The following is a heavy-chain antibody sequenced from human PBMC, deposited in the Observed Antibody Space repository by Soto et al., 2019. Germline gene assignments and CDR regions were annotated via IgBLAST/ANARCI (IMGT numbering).Heavy chain of an antibody. Sequence: SETLSLTCGVSGGTIRSPDWWTWVRQPPGKGLEWVGEIFQSGSTNYTPSLESRVTISVDKSKNQFSLTLTSVTAADTAVYFCARGRGRYSSGWSWFDPWGQGILVTVSS. D-gene: IGHD6-19*01. CDR3: ARGRGRYSSGWSWFDP. CDR2: IFQSGST. CDR1: GGTIRSPDW. J-gene: IGHJ5*02. V-gene: IGHV4-4*02.